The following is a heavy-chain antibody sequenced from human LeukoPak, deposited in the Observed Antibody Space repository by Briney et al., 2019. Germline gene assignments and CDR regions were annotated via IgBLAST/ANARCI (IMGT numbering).Heavy chain of an antibody. J-gene: IGHJ4*02. Sequence: GGPLRLSCAASGFTFSSYWMTWVRQAPGKGLEWMANIRDVGSDKYYVDSVKGRFTISRDNAQNTLLLQMDSLRVEGTAVYYCVRHTRRSPGDYWGQGTLATVAT. CDR1: GFTFSSYW. D-gene: IGHD1-26*01. CDR3: VRHTRRSPGDY. CDR2: IRDVGSDK. V-gene: IGHV3-7*01.